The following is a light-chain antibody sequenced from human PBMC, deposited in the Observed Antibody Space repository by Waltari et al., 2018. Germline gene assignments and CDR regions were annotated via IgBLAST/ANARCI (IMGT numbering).Light chain of an antibody. CDR2: DAS. V-gene: IGKV3-11*01. Sequence: EIVLTQSPATLSLSPGERATLSCSTSQSVNSYLAWYQHKPAQAPRLLIYDASNRATGIPARFSGSGCGTDFTLTISSLEPDDFALYYCQQRFTWPSITFGQGTRLEIK. CDR3: QQRFTWPSIT. CDR1: QSVNSY. J-gene: IGKJ5*01.